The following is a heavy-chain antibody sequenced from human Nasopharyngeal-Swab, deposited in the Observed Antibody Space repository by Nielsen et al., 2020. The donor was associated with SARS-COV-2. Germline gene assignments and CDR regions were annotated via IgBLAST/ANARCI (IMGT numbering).Heavy chain of an antibody. D-gene: IGHD6-6*01. CDR3: ARIKRYSSSSGADYYYGMDV. V-gene: IGHV2-26*01. Sequence: RQAPGKALEWLARIFSNDEKSYSTSLKSRLTISKDTSKSQVVLTMTNMDPVDTATYYCARIKRYSSSSGADYYYGMDVWGQGTTVTVSS. CDR2: IFSNDEK. J-gene: IGHJ6*02.